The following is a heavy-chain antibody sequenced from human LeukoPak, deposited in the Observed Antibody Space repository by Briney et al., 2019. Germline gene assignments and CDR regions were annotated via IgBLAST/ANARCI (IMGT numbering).Heavy chain of an antibody. D-gene: IGHD5-18*01. CDR2: IYTSGST. CDR1: GGSISSGSYY. Sequence: PSQTLSLTCTVSGGSISSGSYYWSWIRQPAGKGLEWIGRIYTSGSTNYNPSLKSRVTISVDTSKSQFSLKLSSVAAADTAVYYCARELDTAMVTYYFDYGGQGTLDTVSS. V-gene: IGHV4-61*02. J-gene: IGHJ4*02. CDR3: ARELDTAMVTYYFDY.